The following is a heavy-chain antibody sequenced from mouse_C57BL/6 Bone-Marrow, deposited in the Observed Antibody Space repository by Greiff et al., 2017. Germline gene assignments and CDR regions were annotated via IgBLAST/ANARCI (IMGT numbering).Heavy chain of an antibody. CDR1: GFNIKDDY. V-gene: IGHV14-4*01. CDR2: IDPENGDT. CDR3: TPFITTVPFAY. Sequence: EVQLVESGAELVRPGASVKLSCTASGFNIKDDYMHWVKQRPEQGLEWIGWIDPENGDTEYASKFQGKATITEDTSSNTAYLQLSSLTSEDTAVYYCTPFITTVPFAYWGQGTLVTVSA. D-gene: IGHD1-1*01. J-gene: IGHJ3*01.